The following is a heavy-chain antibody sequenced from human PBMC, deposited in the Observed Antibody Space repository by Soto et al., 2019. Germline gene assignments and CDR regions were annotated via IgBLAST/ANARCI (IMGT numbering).Heavy chain of an antibody. CDR3: AKHLSIAARPFDY. V-gene: IGHV3-23*01. CDR2: ISGSDGST. Sequence: GESLKISCAASGFTFINYAMSWVRQAPGKGLERVSTISGSDGSTFYADSVKGRFTISRDSSKSTLSLQMNSLRAEDTALYYCAKHLSIAARPFDYWGRGAQVTVSS. D-gene: IGHD6-6*01. J-gene: IGHJ4*02. CDR1: GFTFINYA.